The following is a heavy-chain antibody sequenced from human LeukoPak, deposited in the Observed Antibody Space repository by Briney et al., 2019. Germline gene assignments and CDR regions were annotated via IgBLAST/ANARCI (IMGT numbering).Heavy chain of an antibody. Sequence: GGSLRLSCAASGFTFSSYWMTWVRQAPGKGLERVANIIQDGDGKYFVDSVKGRFTVSRDNAKNSLYLQMNSLRVEDTGVYYCARHFYGYFDSWGQGTLVTVPS. D-gene: IGHD2/OR15-2a*01. V-gene: IGHV3-7*01. CDR1: GFTFSSYW. J-gene: IGHJ4*02. CDR3: ARHFYGYFDS. CDR2: IIQDGDGK.